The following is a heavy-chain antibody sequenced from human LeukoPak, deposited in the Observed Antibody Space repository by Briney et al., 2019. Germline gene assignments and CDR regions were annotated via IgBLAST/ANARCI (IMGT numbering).Heavy chain of an antibody. CDR2: ISSSGSTI. D-gene: IGHD3-22*01. CDR1: GFTFSSYS. V-gene: IGHV3-48*04. CDR3: ARDGEPSSYDSSGYYDY. J-gene: IGHJ4*02. Sequence: HPGGSLRLPCAASGFTFSSYSMSWIRQAPGKGLEWVSYISSSGSTIYYADSVKGRFTISRDNAKNSLYLQMNSLRAEDTAVYYCARDGEPSSYDSSGYYDYWGQGTLVTVSS.